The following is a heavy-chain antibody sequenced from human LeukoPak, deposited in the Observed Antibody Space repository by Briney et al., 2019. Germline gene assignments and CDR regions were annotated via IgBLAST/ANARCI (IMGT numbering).Heavy chain of an antibody. D-gene: IGHD6-13*01. J-gene: IGHJ4*02. Sequence: PGRSLILSCAASGFTFSNYDVHWVRQAPGKGLEWVAVIWYDGINNYYADSVKGRFSISRDNSKNALCLQMNSLSAEDTAVYFCARDYSRNSFDYWGQGTLVTVSS. CDR1: GFTFSNYD. CDR3: ARDYSRNSFDY. CDR2: IWYDGINN. V-gene: IGHV3-33*01.